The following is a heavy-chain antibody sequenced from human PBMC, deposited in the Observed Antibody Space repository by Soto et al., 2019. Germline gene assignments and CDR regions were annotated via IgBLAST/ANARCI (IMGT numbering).Heavy chain of an antibody. D-gene: IGHD2-2*01. Sequence: LSLTCTVSGGSISSSDYFWGLIRRPPGKGLEWIANIYYTATTYYNPSLKSRAKISVDTSKNQFSLKLSSVTAADTAVYYCATPGGGYCSSTSCPIRYWGQGTLVTVSS. J-gene: IGHJ4*01. CDR1: GGSISSSDYF. V-gene: IGHV4-31*03. CDR2: IYYTATT. CDR3: ATPGGGYCSSTSCPIRY.